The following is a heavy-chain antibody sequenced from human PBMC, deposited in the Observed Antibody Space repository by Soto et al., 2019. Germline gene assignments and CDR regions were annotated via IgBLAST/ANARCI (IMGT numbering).Heavy chain of an antibody. Sequence: SETLSLTCTVSGYSISSGYYWGWIRQPPGKGLEWIGGIYHSGSTYYNPSLKSRVTISVDTSKNQFSLKLSSVTAADTAVYYCASCPGCASYYDSSGYFDYWGQGTLVTVSS. CDR1: GYSISSGYY. J-gene: IGHJ4*02. CDR3: ASCPGCASYYDSSGYFDY. D-gene: IGHD3-22*01. CDR2: IYHSGST. V-gene: IGHV4-38-2*02.